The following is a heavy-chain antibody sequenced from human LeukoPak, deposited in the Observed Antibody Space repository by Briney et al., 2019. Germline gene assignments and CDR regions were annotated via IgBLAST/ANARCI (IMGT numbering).Heavy chain of an antibody. D-gene: IGHD6-13*01. CDR2: IYYSGST. Sequence: SETLSLTCTVSGGSISSYYWSWIRQPPGKGLEWIGYIYYSGSTNYNPSLKSRVTISVDTSKNQFSLKLSSVTAADTAVYYCARVRSSWSNWFDPWGQGTLVTVSS. J-gene: IGHJ5*02. V-gene: IGHV4-59*08. CDR1: GGSISSYY. CDR3: ARVRSSWSNWFDP.